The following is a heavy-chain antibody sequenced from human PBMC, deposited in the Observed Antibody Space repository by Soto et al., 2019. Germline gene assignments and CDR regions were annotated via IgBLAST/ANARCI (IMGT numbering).Heavy chain of an antibody. J-gene: IGHJ2*01. CDR2: INHNSGDT. CDR3: ARDVVPSNCHFDL. D-gene: IGHD6-6*01. Sequence: QVQLVQSGAEVKKPGASVKVSCNASEYSFSGYYIHWVRQAPGQGLEWMGFINHNSGDTKYAQKFQGRVTMTRDTSLSTAYLELSRVTSDDTAVYYCARDVVPSNCHFDLWGRGTLVTVSS. V-gene: IGHV1-2*02. CDR1: EYSFSGYY.